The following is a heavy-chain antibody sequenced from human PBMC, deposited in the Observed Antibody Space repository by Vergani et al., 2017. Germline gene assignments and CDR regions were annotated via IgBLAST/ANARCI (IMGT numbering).Heavy chain of an antibody. V-gene: IGHV4-39*07. CDR1: GGSISSSSYY. J-gene: IGHJ3*02. D-gene: IGHD3-10*01. CDR3: ARSLITMVRGVIILDAFDI. CDR2: IYYSGST. Sequence: QLQLQESGPGLVKPSETLSLTCTVSGGSISSSSYYWGWIRQPPGKGLEWIVSIYYSGSTYYNPSLKSRVTISVDTSKNQLSLKLSSVTAADTAVYYCARSLITMVRGVIILDAFDIWGQGTMVTVSS.